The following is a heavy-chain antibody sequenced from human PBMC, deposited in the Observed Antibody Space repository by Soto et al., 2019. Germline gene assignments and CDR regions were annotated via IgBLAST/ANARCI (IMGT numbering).Heavy chain of an antibody. CDR1: GFIFSNYG. CDR3: ARGLRSLFDY. V-gene: IGHV3-33*01. Sequence: GGSLRLSCAASGFIFSNYGMHWVRQAPGKGLEWLAVIWYDGNNKYYADSVKGRFTISRDNSNNTLYMQMTSLRADDTAVYYCARGLRSLFDYWGQGTLVTVSS. J-gene: IGHJ4*02. CDR2: IWYDGNNK.